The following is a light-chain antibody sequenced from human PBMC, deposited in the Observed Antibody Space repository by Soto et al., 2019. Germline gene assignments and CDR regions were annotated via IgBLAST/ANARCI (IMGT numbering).Light chain of an antibody. Sequence: QSVLTQSPSASGTPGQRVSISCSGSTSNIGTNTVSWYQHAPGTAPKLLIYSNDQRPSAVPGRFSGSKSGTSASLAISGLLSEDEADYYCATWDDILNVVFGGGTKVTVL. J-gene: IGLJ2*01. CDR2: SND. V-gene: IGLV1-44*01. CDR1: TSNIGTNT. CDR3: ATWDDILNVV.